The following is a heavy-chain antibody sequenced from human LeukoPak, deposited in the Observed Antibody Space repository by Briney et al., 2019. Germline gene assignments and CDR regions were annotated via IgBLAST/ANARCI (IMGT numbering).Heavy chain of an antibody. J-gene: IGHJ6*02. Sequence: ASVKVSCKASGYTFTSYGISWVRQAPGQGLEWMGWISAYNGNTNYAQKLQGRVTMTTDTSTSTAYMELRSLRSDDTAVYYCAREEMATLYYYYGMDVWGQGTTVTVSS. CDR3: AREEMATLYYYYGMDV. V-gene: IGHV1-18*01. CDR2: ISAYNGNT. CDR1: GYTFTSYG. D-gene: IGHD5-24*01.